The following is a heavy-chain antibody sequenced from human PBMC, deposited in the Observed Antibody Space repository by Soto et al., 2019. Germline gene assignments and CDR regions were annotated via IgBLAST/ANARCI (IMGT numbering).Heavy chain of an antibody. J-gene: IGHJ6*02. CDR3: AKVRGSLYYYGMDV. CDR2: ISGGGGST. V-gene: IGHV3-23*01. CDR1: GFTFSNYA. Sequence: LRLSCAASGFTFSNYAMNWVRLAPGKGLEWVSGISGGGGSTYYADSVKGRFTISRDNSKNTLYLQMNSLRAEDTAVYYCAKVRGSLYYYGMDVWGQGTTVTVSS.